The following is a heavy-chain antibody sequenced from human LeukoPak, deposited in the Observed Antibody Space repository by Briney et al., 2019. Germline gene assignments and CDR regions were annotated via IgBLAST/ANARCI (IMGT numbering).Heavy chain of an antibody. Sequence: SETLSLTCTVAGDSITSTSYYWGWIRQPPGKGLEWIGSIYYGVRTFYNPSLKSRVTISADTSKNQFSLKLSSVTAADTAVYYCAVGRNYYGSGKLGYWGQGTLVTVSS. J-gene: IGHJ4*02. V-gene: IGHV4-39*01. D-gene: IGHD3-10*01. CDR2: IYYGVRT. CDR3: AVGRNYYGSGKLGY. CDR1: GDSITSTSYY.